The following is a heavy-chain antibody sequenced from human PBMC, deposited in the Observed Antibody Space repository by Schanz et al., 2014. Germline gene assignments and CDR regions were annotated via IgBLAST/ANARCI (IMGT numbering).Heavy chain of an antibody. CDR2: ISGGGGGYR. V-gene: IGHV3-23*01. J-gene: IGHJ5*02. CDR3: AKELYSGSHYGWFDP. D-gene: IGHD1-26*01. CDR1: GFTFSSYA. Sequence: DVQLLESGGGLVQPGGSLRLSCAVSGFTFSSYAMSWVRQAPGKGLEWVSTISGGGGGYRPYADSVKGRFTISRDNSINTLSLQMNSLSADDTAVYYCAKELYSGSHYGWFDPWGQGTLVTVSS.